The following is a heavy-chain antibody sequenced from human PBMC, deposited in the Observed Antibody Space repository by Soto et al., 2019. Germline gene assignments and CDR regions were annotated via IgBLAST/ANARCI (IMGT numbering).Heavy chain of an antibody. CDR1: GGSISSGDYY. Sequence: SETLSLTCTVSGGSISSGDYYWSWIRQPPGKGLEWIGYIYYSGSTYYNPSLKSRVTISVDTSKNQFSLKLSSVTAADPAVYYCARGDWGFGEGGFDYWGQGTLVTVSS. D-gene: IGHD3-10*01. CDR3: ARGDWGFGEGGFDY. V-gene: IGHV4-30-4*01. J-gene: IGHJ4*02. CDR2: IYYSGST.